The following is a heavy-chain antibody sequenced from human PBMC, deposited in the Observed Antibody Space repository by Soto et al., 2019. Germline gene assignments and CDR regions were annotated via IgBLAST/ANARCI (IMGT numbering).Heavy chain of an antibody. CDR3: ARHLCRIFPHHENWFDP. V-gene: IGHV4-39*01. Sequence: PSETLSLTCAVSGASVTSNSYSWAWIRQTPGQGLEWIGSMYYSGSTYYNPSLKSRVTISVDTSKNQFSLKLSSVTAADTAVYYCARHLCRIFPHHENWFDPWGQGTLVTVSS. CDR1: GASVTSNSYS. D-gene: IGHD3-9*01. CDR2: MYYSGST. J-gene: IGHJ5*02.